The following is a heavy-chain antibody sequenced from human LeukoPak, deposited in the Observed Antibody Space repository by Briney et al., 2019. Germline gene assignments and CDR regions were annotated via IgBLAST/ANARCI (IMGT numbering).Heavy chain of an antibody. Sequence: PSETLSLTCAVYGGSFSGYYWSWIRQPPGKGLEWIGEINHSGSTNYNPSLKSRVTISVDTSKNQFSLKLSSVTAADTAVYYCARLGGSGYYLDYWGQGTLVTVSS. J-gene: IGHJ4*02. CDR1: GGSFSGYY. D-gene: IGHD3-22*01. V-gene: IGHV4-34*01. CDR3: ARLGGSGYYLDY. CDR2: INHSGST.